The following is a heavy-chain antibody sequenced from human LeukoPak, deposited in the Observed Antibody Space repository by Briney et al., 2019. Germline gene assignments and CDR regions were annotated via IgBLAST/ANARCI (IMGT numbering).Heavy chain of an antibody. J-gene: IGHJ4*02. CDR2: IYYSGST. CDR1: GGSISSYY. D-gene: IGHD5-18*01. CDR3: ARGVRGYSYGYGLDY. V-gene: IGHV4-59*01. Sequence: SETLSLTCTVSGGSISSYYWSWIRQPPGKGLEWIGYIYYSGSTNYNPSLRSRVTISVDTSKNQFPLKLSSVTAADTAVYYCARGVRGYSYGYGLDYWGQGTLVTVSS.